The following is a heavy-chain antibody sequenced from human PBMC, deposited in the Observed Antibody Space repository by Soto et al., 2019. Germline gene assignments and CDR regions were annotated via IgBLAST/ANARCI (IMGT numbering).Heavy chain of an antibody. D-gene: IGHD3-10*01. Sequence: QEQLVQAGAEVKKPGSSVRISCRASGGTFSNDAVSWVRQAPGQGLQWMGGIIPIFGTTHYAQKFQGRVTITEDESTATAYMELRCVTSEDTAVYYCATGLRTGNYGMDVWGQGTAVTVSS. J-gene: IGHJ6*02. CDR2: IIPIFGTT. CDR1: GGTFSNDA. V-gene: IGHV1-69*01. CDR3: ATGLRTGNYGMDV.